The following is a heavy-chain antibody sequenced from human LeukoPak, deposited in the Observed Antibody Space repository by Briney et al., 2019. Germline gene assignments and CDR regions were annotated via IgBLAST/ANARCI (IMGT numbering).Heavy chain of an antibody. D-gene: IGHD6-13*01. Sequence: PGGSLRLSCAASGFTFSSYSMNWVRQAPGKGLEWVSSISSSSSYIYYADSVKGRFTISRDNAKNSLYLQMNSLRAEDTAVYYCAREGIAAAGTNYWGQGTLVIVSS. CDR3: AREGIAAAGTNY. J-gene: IGHJ4*02. V-gene: IGHV3-21*01. CDR2: ISSSSSYI. CDR1: GFTFSSYS.